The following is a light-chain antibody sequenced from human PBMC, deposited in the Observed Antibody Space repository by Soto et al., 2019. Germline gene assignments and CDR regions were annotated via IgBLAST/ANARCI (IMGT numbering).Light chain of an antibody. V-gene: IGLV2-8*01. CDR3: SSYAGSSIPVA. CDR2: DVT. Sequence: QSVLTQPPSASGSPGQSVTISCTGASSDVGGYNFVSWYQLHPGKAPRLMIYDVTQRPSGVPDRFSGSKSGNTASLTVSGLQVDDEAYYYCSSYAGSSIPVAFGGGTKVTVL. J-gene: IGLJ2*01. CDR1: SSDVGGYNF.